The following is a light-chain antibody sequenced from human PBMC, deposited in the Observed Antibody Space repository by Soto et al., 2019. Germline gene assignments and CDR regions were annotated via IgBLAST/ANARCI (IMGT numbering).Light chain of an antibody. CDR3: QQYGSSYT. J-gene: IGKJ2*01. V-gene: IGKV3-20*01. CDR2: GAS. Sequence: EIVLTQSPGTLSLSPGERATLSCRASQSVSTSYLAWYQQKPGQAPRLLISGASRRATRIPDRFSGSGSGTDFTLTISRLEPDDVAVYYCQQYGSSYTFGQGTKLEIK. CDR1: QSVSTSY.